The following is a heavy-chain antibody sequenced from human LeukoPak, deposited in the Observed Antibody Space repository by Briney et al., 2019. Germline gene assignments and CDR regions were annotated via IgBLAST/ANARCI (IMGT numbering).Heavy chain of an antibody. CDR1: GFIFSNAW. Sequence: PGGSLRLSCTAPGFIFSNAWMSWVRQAPGKGLEWVGRIKSKGDGGATDYAAPVKGRFTISRDDSKNTLYLQMNSLETEDTAVYYCTTPPRWELHGGVYWGQGTLVTVSS. CDR2: IKSKGDGGAT. CDR3: TTPPRWELHGGVY. J-gene: IGHJ4*02. D-gene: IGHD1-26*01. V-gene: IGHV3-15*01.